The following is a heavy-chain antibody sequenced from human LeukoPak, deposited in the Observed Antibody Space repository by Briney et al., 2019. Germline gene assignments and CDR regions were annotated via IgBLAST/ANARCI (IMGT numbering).Heavy chain of an antibody. J-gene: IGHJ4*02. D-gene: IGHD1-26*01. Sequence: PSETLSLTCTVSGGSISNSHYFWGWIRQPPGKGLEWIGSIYDSGSTFYNPSLKSRVTISVDTSKNQFSLKLSSVTAADTAVYYCARHNQWDLHFDYWGQGTLVTVSS. CDR2: IYDSGST. CDR3: ARHNQWDLHFDY. V-gene: IGHV4-39*01. CDR1: GGSISNSHYF.